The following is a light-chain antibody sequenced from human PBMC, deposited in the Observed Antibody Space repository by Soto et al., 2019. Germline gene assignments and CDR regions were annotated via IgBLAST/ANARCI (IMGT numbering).Light chain of an antibody. CDR1: QNISVW. J-gene: IGKJ2*01. CDR3: QQYEIPSPT. V-gene: IGKV1-5*01. Sequence: DIQMTQSPSTLSASVGDGVTITCRASQNISVWLAWYQQRPGKAPKFLIYDASSLETGVPSRFSGSGSGTEFTLTFRSLQPPDFATYSSQQYEIPSPTFGQETKLEIK. CDR2: DAS.